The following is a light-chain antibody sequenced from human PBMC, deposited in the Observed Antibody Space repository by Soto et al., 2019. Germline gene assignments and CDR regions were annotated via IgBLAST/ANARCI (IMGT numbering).Light chain of an antibody. Sequence: TQSPSSLSASVGDRVTITCRSSQSISSYLNWYQQKPGKAPKLLIFTASTLQSGVPSRFSGSGSGTDFTLTISSLQPDDFATFYCQQYNSYPLTFGGGTKVDIK. CDR1: QSISSY. J-gene: IGKJ4*01. CDR2: TAS. CDR3: QQYNSYPLT. V-gene: IGKV1-39*01.